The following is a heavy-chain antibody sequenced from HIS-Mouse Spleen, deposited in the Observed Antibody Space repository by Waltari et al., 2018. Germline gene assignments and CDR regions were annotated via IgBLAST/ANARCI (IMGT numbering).Heavy chain of an antibody. J-gene: IGHJ4*02. V-gene: IGHV4-39*07. CDR3: ARISSYVGTTDY. CDR1: GGSISSSSYY. D-gene: IGHD1-7*01. Sequence: QLQLQESGPGLVKPSVTLSLTCTVSGGSISSSSYYWGWIRQPPGKGLEWIGSIYYSGSTYYNPSLKSRVTISVDTSKNQFSLKLSSVTAADTAVYYCARISSYVGTTDYWGQGTLVTVSS. CDR2: IYYSGST.